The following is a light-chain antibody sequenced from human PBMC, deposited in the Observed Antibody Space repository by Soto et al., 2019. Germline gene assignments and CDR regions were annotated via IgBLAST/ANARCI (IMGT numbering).Light chain of an antibody. CDR1: QSVSSN. J-gene: IGKJ1*01. CDR3: QQYNNWPPWT. CDR2: GAS. Sequence: ELVMTKAPATLYVSPGDRATLSCRASQSVSSNLAWYQQKPCQAPRLLIYGASTMATGIPARFIGSGSGTEFTLTIISLQSEDFAVYYCQQYNNWPPWTFGQGTKGEIK. V-gene: IGKV3-15*01.